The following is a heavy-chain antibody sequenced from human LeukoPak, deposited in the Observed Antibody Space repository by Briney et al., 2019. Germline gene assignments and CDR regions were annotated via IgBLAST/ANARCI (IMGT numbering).Heavy chain of an antibody. CDR3: ARSRYITGTLGDY. V-gene: IGHV1-2*02. Sequence: ASVKVSCKASGYTFTGYYMHWVRQAPGQGLEWMGWVNPNSGGTNYAQKSQGRVTMTRDTSISSAYMELSRLRSDDTAVYYCARSRYITGTLGDYWGQGTLVTVSS. J-gene: IGHJ4*02. CDR1: GYTFTGYY. D-gene: IGHD1-20*01. CDR2: VNPNSGGT.